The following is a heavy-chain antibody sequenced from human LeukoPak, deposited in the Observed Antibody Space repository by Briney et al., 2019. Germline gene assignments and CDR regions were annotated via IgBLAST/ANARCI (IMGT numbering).Heavy chain of an antibody. V-gene: IGHV4-59*01. CDR2: IYYSGST. Sequence: SETLSLTCTVSGGSISSYYWSWIRQPPGKGLEWIGYIYYSGSTNYNPSLKSRVTISVDTSKNQFSLKLSSVTAADTAVYYCARDPRYGSGGSCYDWFDPWGQGTLVTVSS. D-gene: IGHD2-15*01. CDR1: GGSISSYY. J-gene: IGHJ5*02. CDR3: ARDPRYGSGGSCYDWFDP.